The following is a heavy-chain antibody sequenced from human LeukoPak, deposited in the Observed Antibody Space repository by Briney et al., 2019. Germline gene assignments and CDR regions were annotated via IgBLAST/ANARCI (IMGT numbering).Heavy chain of an antibody. CDR2: IYYSGST. D-gene: IGHD3-9*01. Sequence: SETLSLTCTVSGGSISSYYWSWFRQPPGKGLEWIGYIYYSGSTNYNPSLKSRVTISVDTSKNQFSLKLSSVTAADTAVYYCARDGRALTDAFDIWGQGTMVTVSS. CDR1: GGSISSYY. J-gene: IGHJ3*02. V-gene: IGHV4-59*01. CDR3: ARDGRALTDAFDI.